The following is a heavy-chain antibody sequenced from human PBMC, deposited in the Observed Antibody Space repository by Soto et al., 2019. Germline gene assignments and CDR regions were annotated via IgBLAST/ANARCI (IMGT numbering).Heavy chain of an antibody. CDR2: ISYDGSNK. CDR1: GFTFSSYA. CDR3: ARDRIIYDSSGYYFDY. D-gene: IGHD3-22*01. Sequence: GGSLRLSCAASGFTFSSYAMHWVRQAPGKGLEWVAVISYDGSNKYYADSVKGRFTISIDNSKNTLYLQMNSLRAEDTAVYYCARDRIIYDSSGYYFDYWGQGTLVTVSS. J-gene: IGHJ4*02. V-gene: IGHV3-30-3*01.